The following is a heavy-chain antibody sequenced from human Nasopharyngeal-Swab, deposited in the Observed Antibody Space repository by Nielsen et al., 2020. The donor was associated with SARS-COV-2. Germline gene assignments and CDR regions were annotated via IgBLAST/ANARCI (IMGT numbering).Heavy chain of an antibody. CDR2: ISAYNGNT. D-gene: IGHD5-18*01. CDR3: ARAGYSYGSTYYYYYGMDV. Sequence: ASVKVSCKASGYTFTSYGISWVRQAPGQGLEWMGWISAYNGNTNYAQKLQGRVTMTTDTSTSTAYMELRSLRSDDTAVYYCARAGYSYGSTYYYYYGMDVWGQGTTVTVSS. CDR1: GYTFTSYG. J-gene: IGHJ6*02. V-gene: IGHV1-18*01.